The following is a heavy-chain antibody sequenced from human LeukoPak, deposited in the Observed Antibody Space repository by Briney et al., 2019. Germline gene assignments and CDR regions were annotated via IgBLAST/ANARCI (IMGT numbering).Heavy chain of an antibody. D-gene: IGHD3-9*01. CDR2: IYYSGST. J-gene: IGHJ4*01. CDR3: ETRSVIGGDVLRYVELAGHAWDY. CDR1: GCTISSSSYY. V-gene: IGHV4-39*01. Sequence: WETLSLTCTVSGCTISSSSYYWGWIRQPPGKGLVCIGCIYYSGSTYYNPLLKSRVTISVDTSKNLFFLMLSSVADADTVVYCCETRSVIGGDVLRYVELAGHAWDYWGQGTLVSVSP.